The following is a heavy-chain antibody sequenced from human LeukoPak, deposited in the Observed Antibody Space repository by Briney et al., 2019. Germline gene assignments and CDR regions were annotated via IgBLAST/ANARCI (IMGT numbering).Heavy chain of an antibody. CDR1: GFTFSSYA. V-gene: IGHV3-23*01. D-gene: IGHD3-3*01. CDR3: AGDDKQVEWLLAFDY. J-gene: IGHJ4*02. CDR2: ISGSGGST. Sequence: GGSLRLSCAASGFTFSSYAVSWVRQAPGKGLEWVSAISGSGGSTYYADSVKGRFTISRDNAKNSLYLQMNSLRAEDTAVYYCAGDDKQVEWLLAFDYWGQGTLVTVSS.